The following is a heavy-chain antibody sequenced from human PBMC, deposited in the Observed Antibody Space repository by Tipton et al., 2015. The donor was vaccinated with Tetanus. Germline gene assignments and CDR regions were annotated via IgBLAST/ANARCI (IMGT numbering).Heavy chain of an antibody. CDR3: ARGGGTVGSIPLYSWLDP. Sequence: TLSLTCTVSGGSISDYYWSWIRQPAGKGLEWIGRIYISGKTYYNPSLKSRITMSVDASKNQFSLKLSPVTAADTAVYYCARGGGTVGSIPLYSWLDPWGQGTLVTVSS. D-gene: IGHD1-26*01. CDR1: GGSISDYY. J-gene: IGHJ5*02. CDR2: IYISGKT. V-gene: IGHV4-4*07.